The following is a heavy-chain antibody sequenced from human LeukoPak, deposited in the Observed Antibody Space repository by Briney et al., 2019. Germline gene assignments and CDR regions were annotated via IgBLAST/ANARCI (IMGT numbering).Heavy chain of an antibody. CDR1: GFTFSSYE. D-gene: IGHD3-9*01. CDR2: ISSSGSTI. J-gene: IGHJ4*02. Sequence: GGSLRLSCAASGFTFSSYEMNWVRQAPGKGLEWVSYISSSGSTIYYADSVKGRFTISRDNAKNSLYLQMNSLRAEDTAVYYCARVSLTYYDILTTEFDYWGQGTLVNVSS. CDR3: ARVSLTYYDILTTEFDY. V-gene: IGHV3-48*03.